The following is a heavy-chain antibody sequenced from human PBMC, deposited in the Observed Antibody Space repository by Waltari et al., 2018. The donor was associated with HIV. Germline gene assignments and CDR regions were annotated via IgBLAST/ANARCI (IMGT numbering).Heavy chain of an antibody. D-gene: IGHD5-12*01. V-gene: IGHV4-38-2*01. J-gene: IGHJ4*02. CDR3: ARARGHSYGSDEGFDY. CDR1: GYSIRSGFY. CDR2: SHHGGDS. Sequence: QLLLQESGPGLVKPSETLSLTWAVSGYSIRSGFYWGWIRQPPGKGLEWIGSSHHGGDSYYNPSLQSRVTISVDTSKNQVSLKLRSVTAADTAAYYCARARGHSYGSDEGFDYWGQGTLVTVSS.